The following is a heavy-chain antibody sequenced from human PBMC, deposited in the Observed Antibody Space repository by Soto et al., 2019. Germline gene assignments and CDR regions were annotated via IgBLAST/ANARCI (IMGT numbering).Heavy chain of an antibody. J-gene: IGHJ3*02. Sequence: SQTLSLTCAITGDGVSSNSAAWYWIRRSPSRGLEWLGRTYYNFKCYNDYAVSVKSRITITPATSKNQFSLQLNSVTPEDTAVYYCARSRYSGYGRPPFKNDAFDIWGQGTMVTVSS. CDR3: ARSRYSGYGRPPFKNDAFDI. CDR1: GDGVSSNSAA. CDR2: TYYNFKCYN. D-gene: IGHD5-12*01. V-gene: IGHV6-1*01.